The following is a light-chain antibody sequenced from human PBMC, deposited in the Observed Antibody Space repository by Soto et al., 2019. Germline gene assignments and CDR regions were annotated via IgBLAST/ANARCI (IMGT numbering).Light chain of an antibody. Sequence: QSALTQPASVSGSPGQSITIPCTGTSSDIGGYNFVSWYQQHPGKVPKLMIYDVSRRPSGVSNRFSGSKSGNTASLTISGLQAEDEADYYCSSFASSSTPHMVFGGGTKVTVL. CDR2: DVS. V-gene: IGLV2-14*03. J-gene: IGLJ2*01. CDR1: SSDIGGYNF. CDR3: SSFASSSTPHMV.